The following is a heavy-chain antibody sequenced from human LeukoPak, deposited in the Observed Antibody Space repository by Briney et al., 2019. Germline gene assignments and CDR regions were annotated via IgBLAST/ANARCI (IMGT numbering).Heavy chain of an antibody. CDR3: AKQSYARSLGE. D-gene: IGHD2-8*01. CDR2: TNSGGTST. J-gene: IGHJ4*02. Sequence: PGGSLRLSCATSGFPVSDFSMSWVRQAQGKGLEWISTTNSGGTSTYYAESVKGRFTISRDNSKNTLYLQMSSLRVEDRAVYYCAKQSYARSLGEGGPGTLVSVSS. V-gene: IGHV3-23*01. CDR1: GFPVSDFS.